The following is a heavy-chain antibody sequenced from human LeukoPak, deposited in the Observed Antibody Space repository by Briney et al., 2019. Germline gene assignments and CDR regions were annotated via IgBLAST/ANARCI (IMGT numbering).Heavy chain of an antibody. CDR1: GYSITRGYY. J-gene: IGHJ6*03. D-gene: IGHD6-19*01. V-gene: IGHV4-59*01. Sequence: PSETLSLTCTVSGYSITRGYYWSWIRQPPGKGLEWIGYIYYSGSTNYNPSLKSRVTISVDTSKNQFSLKLSSVTAADTAVYYCARGPLYSSGWYMAEYYYYYMDVWGKGTTVTISS. CDR2: IYYSGST. CDR3: ARGPLYSSGWYMAEYYYYYMDV.